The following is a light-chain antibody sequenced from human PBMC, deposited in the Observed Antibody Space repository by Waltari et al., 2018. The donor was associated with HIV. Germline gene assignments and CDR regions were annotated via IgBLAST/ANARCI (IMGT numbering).Light chain of an antibody. CDR3: QQYYSTPYT. Sequence: DIVMTQSPDSLAVSLGERATIHCKSSQSLLYSSSNKNSLAWYQHKPVKPPELLIYWASTRDSGVPDRCSGSGSGTDFTLTISSLQAEDGAVYYCQQYYSTPYTFGLGTKLESK. CDR1: QSLLYSSSNKNS. CDR2: WAS. V-gene: IGKV4-1*01. J-gene: IGKJ2*01.